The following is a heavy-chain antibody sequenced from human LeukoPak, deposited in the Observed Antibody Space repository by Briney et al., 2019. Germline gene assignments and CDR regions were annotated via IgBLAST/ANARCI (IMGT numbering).Heavy chain of an antibody. CDR2: FYISGST. CDR3: ARHVGGQLAVAGNDAFDI. V-gene: IGHV4-61*02. CDR1: GGSISSGIYY. J-gene: IGHJ3*02. D-gene: IGHD6-19*01. Sequence: SETLSLTCTVSGGSISSGIYYWSWIRQPAGKGLEWIGRFYISGSTNYNPSLKTRVTISLDTSKNQFSLKLSSVTAADTAVYYCARHVGGQLAVAGNDAFDIWGQGTMVTVSS.